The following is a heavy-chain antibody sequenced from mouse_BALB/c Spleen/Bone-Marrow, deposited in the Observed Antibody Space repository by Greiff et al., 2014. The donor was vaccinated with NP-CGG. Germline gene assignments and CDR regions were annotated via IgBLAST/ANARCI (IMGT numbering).Heavy chain of an antibody. CDR2: IDPANVNS. CDR3: AVYYYGRSSFAY. CDR1: DFNIKDAY. D-gene: IGHD1-1*01. V-gene: IGHV14-3*02. J-gene: IGHJ3*01. Sequence: EVQLQQSGAELVKPGASVKLSRTASDFNIKDAYMHWVKQRPEQGLEWIGRIDPANVNSKYDTKFQGKATITADSSSNTAYLLLSSLTSEDTAVYYCAVYYYGRSSFAYWGQGTLVTVSA.